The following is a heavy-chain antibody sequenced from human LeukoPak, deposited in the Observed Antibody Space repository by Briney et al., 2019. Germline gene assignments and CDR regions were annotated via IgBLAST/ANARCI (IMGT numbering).Heavy chain of an antibody. J-gene: IGHJ4*02. CDR1: GFTFSSYS. V-gene: IGHV3-21*01. CDR2: ISSSSYI. D-gene: IGHD3-16*02. Sequence: GGSLRLSCAASGFTFSSYSMNWVRQAPGKGLEWVSSISSSSYIYYADSVKGRFTISRDNAKNSLYLQMNSLRAEDTAVYYCATSSPVWGSYRVDYWGQGTLVTVSS. CDR3: ATSSPVWGSYRVDY.